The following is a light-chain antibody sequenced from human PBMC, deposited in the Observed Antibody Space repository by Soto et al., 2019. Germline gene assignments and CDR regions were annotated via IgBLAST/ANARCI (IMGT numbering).Light chain of an antibody. CDR2: DVS. V-gene: IGLV2-14*01. CDR3: SSYTSSSTLV. Sequence: QSVLTQPASVSGSPGQSITISCTGTSSDVGGYNYVSWYQQHPGKAHKLMIYDVSNRTSGVSNRFSGSKSGNTASLTISGLQAEDEDDYYCSSYTSSSTLVFGGGTKLTVL. J-gene: IGLJ2*01. CDR1: SSDVGGYNY.